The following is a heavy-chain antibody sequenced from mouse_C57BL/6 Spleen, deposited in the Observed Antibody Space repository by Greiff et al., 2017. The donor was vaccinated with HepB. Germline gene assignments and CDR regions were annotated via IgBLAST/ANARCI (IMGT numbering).Heavy chain of an antibody. J-gene: IGHJ3*01. D-gene: IGHD4-1*01. CDR2: IGPGSGST. CDR1: GYTFTDYY. V-gene: IGHV1-77*01. Sequence: VQLQQSGAELVKPGASVKISCKASGYTFTDYYINWVKQRPGQGLEWIGKIGPGSGSTYYNEKFKGKATLTADKSSSTAYMQISSLTSEESAVYFWEITGPFAYWGQGTLVTVSA. CDR3: EITGPFAY.